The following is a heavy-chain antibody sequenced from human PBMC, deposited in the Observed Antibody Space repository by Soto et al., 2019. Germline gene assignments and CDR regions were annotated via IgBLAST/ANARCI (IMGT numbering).Heavy chain of an antibody. Sequence: QVQLQESGPGLVKPSETLSLTCTVSSGSISTYYWSWIRQPPGKGLEWIGYVYYSGYTNYNPSLKSRVTISVDTSKNQFSLKLTSVTAAHTAVYYCARGLYGDYSWEASDIWCQGTMVTVSS. CDR1: SGSISTYY. CDR3: ARGLYGDYSWEASDI. V-gene: IGHV4-59*01. J-gene: IGHJ3*02. CDR2: VYYSGYT. D-gene: IGHD4-17*01.